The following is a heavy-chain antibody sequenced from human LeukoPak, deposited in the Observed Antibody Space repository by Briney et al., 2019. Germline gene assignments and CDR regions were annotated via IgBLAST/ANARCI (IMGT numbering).Heavy chain of an antibody. CDR3: AREVNCYGPGSYYGPYYFDY. CDR2: INWNGGST. CDR1: GFTFDDYG. V-gene: IGHV3-20*04. D-gene: IGHD3-10*01. J-gene: IGHJ4*02. Sequence: GGSLRLSCAASGFTFDDYGMSWVRQAPGKGLEWVSGINWNGGSTGYADSVKGRFTISRDNAKNSLYLQMNSLRAEDTALYYCAREVNCYGPGSYYGPYYFDYWGQGTLVTVSS.